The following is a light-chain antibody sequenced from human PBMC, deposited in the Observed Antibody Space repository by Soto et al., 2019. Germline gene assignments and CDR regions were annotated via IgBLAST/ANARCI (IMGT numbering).Light chain of an antibody. CDR2: DIS. CDR3: QQYNNWPS. CDR1: QTVSRN. V-gene: IGKV3-15*01. J-gene: IGKJ5*01. Sequence: EVLMTQSPSTLSVSAGERATLSCRASQTVSRNLAWYQQRPGQAPRLLIYDISNRATGVPARLSGSGSETEFTLTIRSLQSEDSAVYFCQQYNNWPSFGQGTRVEIK.